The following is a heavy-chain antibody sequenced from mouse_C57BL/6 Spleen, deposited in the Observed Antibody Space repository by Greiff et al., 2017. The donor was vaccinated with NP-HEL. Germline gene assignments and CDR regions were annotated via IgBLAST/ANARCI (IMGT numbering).Heavy chain of an antibody. Sequence: VQLKESGPGLVKPSQSLSLTCSVTGYSITSGYYWNWIRQFPGNKLEWMGYISYDGSNNYNPSLKNRISITRDTSKNQFFLKLNSVTTEDTATYYCARYGGFYFDYWGQGTTLTVSS. CDR1: GYSITSGYY. D-gene: IGHD1-1*02. CDR2: ISYDGSN. V-gene: IGHV3-6*01. CDR3: ARYGGFYFDY. J-gene: IGHJ2*01.